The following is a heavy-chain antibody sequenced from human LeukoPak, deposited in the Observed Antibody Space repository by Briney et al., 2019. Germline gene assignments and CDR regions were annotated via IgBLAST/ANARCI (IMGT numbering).Heavy chain of an antibody. Sequence: GGSLRLSCVASGFTFSSYWMHWVRQAPGKGLVWVSRINSDGRSSTSYADSVKGRLIISRDNAKNTLYLQMNSLRAEDTAVYYCARDLGTVLDYWGQGTLVTVSS. CDR2: INSDGRSST. J-gene: IGHJ4*02. D-gene: IGHD2-8*02. CDR1: GFTFSSYW. CDR3: ARDLGTVLDY. V-gene: IGHV3-74*01.